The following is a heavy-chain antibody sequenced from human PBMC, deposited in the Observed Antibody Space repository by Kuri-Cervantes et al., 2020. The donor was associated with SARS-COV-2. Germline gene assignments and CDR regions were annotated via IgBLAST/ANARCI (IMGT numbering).Heavy chain of an antibody. V-gene: IGHV3-33*08. Sequence: GESLKISCVASGFTFSNYAIHWVRQAPGKGLEWVAVIWYDGKNEYYAGSVKGRFTISRDNSRNTVLLQMNILRAEDTAIYYCAREAANYYMDVWGTGTTVTVSS. CDR1: GFTFSNYA. J-gene: IGHJ6*03. CDR2: IWYDGKNE. CDR3: AREAANYYMDV.